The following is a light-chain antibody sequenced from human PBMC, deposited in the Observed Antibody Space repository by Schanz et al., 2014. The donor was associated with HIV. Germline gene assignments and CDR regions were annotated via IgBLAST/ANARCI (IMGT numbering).Light chain of an antibody. CDR1: QSVGGN. J-gene: IGKJ4*01. Sequence: IVLTQSPGTLSLSPGEGATLSCRVSQSVGGNVAWYQQRVGQPPRLLIYDTSKRATGIPARFSGGGSETDFTLSISGLEPEDFAVYFCQYFGNSGGTFGGGTKVEIK. V-gene: IGKV3-11*01. CDR2: DTS. CDR3: QYFGNSGGT.